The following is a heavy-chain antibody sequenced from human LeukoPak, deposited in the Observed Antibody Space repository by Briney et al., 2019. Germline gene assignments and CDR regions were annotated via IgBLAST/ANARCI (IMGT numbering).Heavy chain of an antibody. D-gene: IGHD6-6*01. CDR2: IKQDGTEK. V-gene: IGHV3-7*04. CDR1: GFTFSSYW. Sequence: GGSLRLSCAASGFTFSSYWMSWVRQAPGEGLEWVANIKQDGTEKYYIDSVKGRFSISRDNAKNSLYLQMNALRAEDTAVYYCARDVRPDYWGQGTLVTVST. CDR3: ARDVRPDY. J-gene: IGHJ4*02.